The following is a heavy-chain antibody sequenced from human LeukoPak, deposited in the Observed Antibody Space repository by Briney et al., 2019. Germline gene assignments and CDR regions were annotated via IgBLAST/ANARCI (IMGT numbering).Heavy chain of an antibody. D-gene: IGHD6-13*01. Sequence: GGSLRLSCAASGFTFSSNWMSWVRQAAGKGLEWVANINPDGSTKYYMGSGKGRFTISRDNAKNSLYLEMNSLRDEDTAVYYCARGDSSTGWWFDPWGQGTRVTVSS. CDR1: GFTFSSNW. J-gene: IGHJ5*02. CDR2: INPDGSTK. CDR3: ARGDSSTGWWFDP. V-gene: IGHV3-7*03.